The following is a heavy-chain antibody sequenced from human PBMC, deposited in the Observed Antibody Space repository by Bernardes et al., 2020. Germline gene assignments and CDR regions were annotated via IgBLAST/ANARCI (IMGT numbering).Heavy chain of an antibody. CDR3: AKDRGDIGMVAVYIGWFDP. V-gene: IGHV3-23*01. D-gene: IGHD2-8*01. CDR1: GFTFSSYA. CDR2: ISYNGGTT. Sequence: GGSLRLSCAASGFTFSSYAMNWVRQAPGKGLEWVSVISYNGGTTYYADSVRGRFTISRDNSKNTLYLQMNSLRAEDTAVYYCAKDRGDIGMVAVYIGWFDPWGQGTLVTVSS. J-gene: IGHJ5*02.